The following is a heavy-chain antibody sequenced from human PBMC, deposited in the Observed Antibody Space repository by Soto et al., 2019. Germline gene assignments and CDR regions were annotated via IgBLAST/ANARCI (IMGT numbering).Heavy chain of an antibody. CDR1: GYTFTTYG. CDR2: ISAYTANT. J-gene: IGHJ4*02. D-gene: IGHD1-7*01. CDR3: ARRAGTSHHFDY. V-gene: IGHV1-18*01. Sequence: ASVKVSCKASGYTFTTYGITWVRQAPGQGLEWMGWISAYTANTNYAQKFQGRVAMTTDTSTSTAYMELRSLRSDDTAVYYCARRAGTSHHFDYWGQGTLVTVS.